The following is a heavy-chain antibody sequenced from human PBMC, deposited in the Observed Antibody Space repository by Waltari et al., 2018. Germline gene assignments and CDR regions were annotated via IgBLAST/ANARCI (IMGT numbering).Heavy chain of an antibody. CDR1: GGTFSSYT. V-gene: IGHV1-69*08. Sequence: QVQLVQSGAEVKKPGSSAKVSCQASGGTFSSYTISCVRNAPGQGLEWRGRIIPILGIANYAQKFQGRVTITADKSTSTAYMELSSLRSEDTAVYYCARDLRPRNYANYYYYGMDVWGQGTTVTVSS. J-gene: IGHJ6*02. CDR3: ARDLRPRNYANYYYYGMDV. D-gene: IGHD4-4*01. CDR2: IIPILGIA.